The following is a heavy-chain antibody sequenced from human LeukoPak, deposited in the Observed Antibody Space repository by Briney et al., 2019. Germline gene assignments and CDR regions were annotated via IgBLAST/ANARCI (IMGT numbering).Heavy chain of an antibody. Sequence: GGSLRLSCAASGFTFSSYAMHWVRQAPGKGLEWVAVISYDGSNKYYADSVKGRFTISRDNSKNTLYLQMNSLRAEDTAVYYCARPQGGSYLYCFDYWGQGTLVTVSS. CDR3: ARPQGGSYLYCFDY. J-gene: IGHJ4*02. CDR1: GFTFSSYA. V-gene: IGHV3-30*04. D-gene: IGHD1-26*01. CDR2: ISYDGSNK.